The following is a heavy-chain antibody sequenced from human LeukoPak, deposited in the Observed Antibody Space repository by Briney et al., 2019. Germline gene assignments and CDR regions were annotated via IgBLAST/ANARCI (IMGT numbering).Heavy chain of an antibody. V-gene: IGHV3-23*01. CDR2: ISGSGGST. D-gene: IGHD6-19*01. J-gene: IGHJ4*02. CDR3: AGLYSSGWFPEGRY. CDR1: GFTFSSYA. Sequence: TGGSLRLSCAASGFTFSSYAMSWVPQAPGKGLEWVSAISGSGGSTYYADSVKGRFTISRDNSKNTLYLQMNSLRAEDTAVYYCAGLYSSGWFPEGRYWGQGTLVTVSS.